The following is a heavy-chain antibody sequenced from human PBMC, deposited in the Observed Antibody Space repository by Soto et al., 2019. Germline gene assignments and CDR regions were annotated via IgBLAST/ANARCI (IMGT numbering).Heavy chain of an antibody. D-gene: IGHD5-12*01. CDR2: IIPVFGRP. J-gene: IGHJ1*01. V-gene: IGHV1-69*13. Sequence: ASLKVSCKASGGTFSSFGISWVRQAPGQGLEWMGGIIPVFGRPNYAQRFRGRLTITADESTNTCYMELIDLESEDTAVYYCAREGSGYNFWGQGTQVTVSS. CDR3: AREGSGYNF. CDR1: GGTFSSFG.